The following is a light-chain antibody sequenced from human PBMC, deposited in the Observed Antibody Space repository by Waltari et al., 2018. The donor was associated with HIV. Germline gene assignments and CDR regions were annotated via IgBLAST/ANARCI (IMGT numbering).Light chain of an antibody. Sequence: QSVLTQPPSVSGAPGQRITISCTGSSSNIGAGYDVHWYQQLPGTAPNLLIYGDANRPSGVPDRFSASKSGTSASLAISGLQAEDEADYFCQSYDRSLDWVFGGGTKLTVL. CDR1: SSNIGAGYD. J-gene: IGLJ3*02. CDR2: GDA. V-gene: IGLV1-40*01. CDR3: QSYDRSLDWV.